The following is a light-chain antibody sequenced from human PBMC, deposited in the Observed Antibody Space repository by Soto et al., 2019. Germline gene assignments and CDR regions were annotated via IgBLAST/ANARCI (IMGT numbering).Light chain of an antibody. CDR1: QDIGNY. J-gene: IGKJ3*01. CDR3: QQHHSLPLT. Sequence: DIQMTQSPSSLSASVGDRVTITCLASQDIGNYLNWYQQKPGKAPKILIYETPNMEIGVPSRFSGSGSGTDFSFTISSLQPEDIGTYYCQQHHSLPLTFGPGTKVDIK. CDR2: ETP. V-gene: IGKV1-33*01.